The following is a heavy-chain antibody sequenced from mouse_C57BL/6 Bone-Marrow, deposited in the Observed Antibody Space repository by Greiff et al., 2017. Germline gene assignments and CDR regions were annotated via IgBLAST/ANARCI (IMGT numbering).Heavy chain of an antibody. J-gene: IGHJ4*01. CDR1: GYTFTDYY. CDR3: ARARAIYGSSYDYAMDY. D-gene: IGHD1-1*01. V-gene: IGHV1-76*01. Sequence: QVQLQQSGAELVRPGASVKLSCKASGYTFTDYYINWVKQRPGQGLEWIARIYPGSGNTYYNEKFKGKATLTAEKSSSTAYMQLSSLTSEDSAVYFCARARAIYGSSYDYAMDYWGQGTSVTVSS. CDR2: IYPGSGNT.